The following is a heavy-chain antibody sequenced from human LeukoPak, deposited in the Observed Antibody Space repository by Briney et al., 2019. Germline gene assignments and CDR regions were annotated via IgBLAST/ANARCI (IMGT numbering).Heavy chain of an antibody. J-gene: IGHJ2*01. Sequence: GGPLRLSCSASGFTFSSYAMHWVRQAPGKGLEYVSAISSNGGSTYYADSVKGRFTISRDNSKNTLYLQMSSLRAEDTAVYYCVKWVAAAAGAANAYWYFDLWGRGTLVTVSS. D-gene: IGHD6-13*01. CDR3: VKWVAAAAGAANAYWYFDL. CDR2: ISSNGGST. CDR1: GFTFSSYA. V-gene: IGHV3-64D*09.